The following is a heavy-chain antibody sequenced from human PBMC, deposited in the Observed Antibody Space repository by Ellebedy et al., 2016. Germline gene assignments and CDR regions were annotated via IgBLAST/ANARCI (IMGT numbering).Heavy chain of an antibody. Sequence: SETLSLTCTVSGASISDYHWSWIRQPAGKGLQYIGRVYTSGSTNYSPSLKSRVAMSVDTSRNQFSLRLTSVTAADAAVYYCVRDGGPSSSTRGGYYGMDVWGQGTTVIVSS. V-gene: IGHV4-4*07. D-gene: IGHD6-6*01. CDR2: VYTSGST. J-gene: IGHJ6*02. CDR3: VRDGGPSSSTRGGYYGMDV. CDR1: GASISDYH.